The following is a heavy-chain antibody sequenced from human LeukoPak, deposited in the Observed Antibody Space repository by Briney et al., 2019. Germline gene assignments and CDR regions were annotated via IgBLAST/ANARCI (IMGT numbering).Heavy chain of an antibody. CDR2: ISYDGSNK. CDR1: GFTFSSYA. J-gene: IGHJ5*02. V-gene: IGHV3-30-3*01. Sequence: GRSLRLSCAASGFTFSSYAMHWVRQAPGKGLEWVAVISYDGSNKYYVDSVKGRFTISRDNSKNTLYLQMNSLRAEDTAVYYCARDPLYCSSTSCPWGQGTLVTVSS. CDR3: ARDPLYCSSTSCP. D-gene: IGHD2-2*01.